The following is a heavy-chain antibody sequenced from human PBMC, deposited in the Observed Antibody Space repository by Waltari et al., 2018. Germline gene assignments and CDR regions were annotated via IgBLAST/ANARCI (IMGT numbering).Heavy chain of an antibody. CDR2: VDPADSET. CDR3: ATVLTTVPTYWFDP. V-gene: IGHV1-69-2*01. J-gene: IGHJ5*02. CDR1: GYTFTDYY. D-gene: IGHD4-4*01. Sequence: EVQLVQSGAEVKKPGATVKISCKASGYTFTDYYIHWVQPAPGKGLEWMGRVDPADSETIYAEKFQGRVTITAGASTDTAYMELSSLRSEDTAVYYCATVLTTVPTYWFDPWGQGTLVTVSS.